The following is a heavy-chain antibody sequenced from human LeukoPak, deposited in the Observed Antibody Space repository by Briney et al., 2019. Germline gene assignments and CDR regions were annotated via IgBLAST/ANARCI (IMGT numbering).Heavy chain of an antibody. Sequence: PGGSLRLSCAASGFTAISSYISGVGQPPGRELEWVSAIYSGGTTYYADSVRGRFTISRDNSKNTLYLLMNSLRAEDTAMYHCARQTGESTNFDNWGQGTLVTVSS. CDR3: ARQTGESTNFDN. CDR1: GFTAISSY. J-gene: IGHJ4*02. D-gene: IGHD2-2*01. V-gene: IGHV3-53*01. CDR2: IYSGGTT.